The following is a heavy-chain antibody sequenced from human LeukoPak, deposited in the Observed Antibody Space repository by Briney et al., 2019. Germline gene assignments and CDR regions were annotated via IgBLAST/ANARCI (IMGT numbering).Heavy chain of an antibody. J-gene: IGHJ5*02. Sequence: ASVKVSCKASGYTSTSYGISWVRQAPGQGLEWMGWISAYNGNTNYAQKLQGRVTMTTDTSTSTAYMELRSLRSDDTAVYYCARIIGGRDTSGSYYDPWGQGTLVTVSS. D-gene: IGHD3-10*01. V-gene: IGHV1-18*01. CDR3: ARIIGGRDTSGSYYDP. CDR1: GYTSTSYG. CDR2: ISAYNGNT.